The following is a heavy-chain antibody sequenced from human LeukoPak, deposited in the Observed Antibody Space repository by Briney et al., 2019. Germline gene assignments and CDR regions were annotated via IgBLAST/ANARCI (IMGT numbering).Heavy chain of an antibody. J-gene: IGHJ4*02. CDR2: ISSSSSYI. V-gene: IGHV3-21*01. CDR3: TTDLLYGSGSVFDY. CDR1: GFTFSSYS. D-gene: IGHD3-10*01. Sequence: GGSLRLSCAASGFTFSSYSMNWVRQAPGKGLEWVSSISSSSSYIYYADSVKGRFTISRDNAKNSLYLQMNSLRAEDTAVYYCTTDLLYGSGSVFDYWGQGTLVTVSS.